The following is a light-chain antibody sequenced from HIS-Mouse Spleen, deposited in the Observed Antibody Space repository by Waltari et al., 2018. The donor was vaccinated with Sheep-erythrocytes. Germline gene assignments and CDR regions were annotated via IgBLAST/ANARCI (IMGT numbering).Light chain of an antibody. CDR2: EGS. J-gene: IGLJ3*02. CDR3: CSYAGSSTPWV. V-gene: IGLV2-23*01. CDR1: SSDVGSYNL. Sequence: QSALTQPASVSGSPGRSITISCTGTSSDVGSYNLVSWYQQHPGKAPKLMIYEGSKRPSGVSNRFSGAKSGNTASLTSSGLQAEDEADYYCCSYAGSSTPWVFGGATKLTVL.